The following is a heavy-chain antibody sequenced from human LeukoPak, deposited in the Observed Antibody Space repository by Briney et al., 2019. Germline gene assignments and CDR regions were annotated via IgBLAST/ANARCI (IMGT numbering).Heavy chain of an antibody. Sequence: GGSLRLSCTASGFTFSSCHMSWVRQAPGKGREGVTAMSGGVGSTYYADSVKGRFTISRDNPKNTLYLQMNSLRAEETAVYYCAKQLTMPQGWFDPWGQGTLVTVSS. D-gene: IGHD4/OR15-4a*01. CDR2: MSGGVGST. CDR3: AKQLTMPQGWFDP. CDR1: GFTFSSCH. V-gene: IGHV3-23*01. J-gene: IGHJ5*02.